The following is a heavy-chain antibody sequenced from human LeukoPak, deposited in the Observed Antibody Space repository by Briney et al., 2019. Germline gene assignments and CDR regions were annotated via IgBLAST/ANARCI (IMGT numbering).Heavy chain of an antibody. Sequence: ASVKVSCKASGYTFTSYAMNWVRQAPGQGLEWMGWINTNTGNPTYAQGFTGRFVFSLDTSVSTAYLQISSLKAEDTAVYYCARGRGDPLIAVAGGVYYFDYWGQGTLVTVSS. CDR2: INTNTGNP. CDR3: ARGRGDPLIAVAGGVYYFDY. D-gene: IGHD6-19*01. CDR1: GYTFTSYA. V-gene: IGHV7-4-1*02. J-gene: IGHJ4*02.